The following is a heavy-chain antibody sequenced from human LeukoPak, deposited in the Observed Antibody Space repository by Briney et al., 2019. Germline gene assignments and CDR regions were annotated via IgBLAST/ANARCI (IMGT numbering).Heavy chain of an antibody. CDR3: ARDFSGYYSRYFDY. J-gene: IGHJ4*02. CDR1: GGSFSGYY. D-gene: IGHD3-22*01. V-gene: IGHV4-34*01. Sequence: SETLSLTCTVYGGSFSGYYWTWIRQPPGKGLEWIGEVNHSGSTDYNPSLKSRLTISVDTSKNQFSLKLSSVTAADTAVYYCARDFSGYYSRYFDYWGQGTLVTVSS. CDR2: VNHSGST.